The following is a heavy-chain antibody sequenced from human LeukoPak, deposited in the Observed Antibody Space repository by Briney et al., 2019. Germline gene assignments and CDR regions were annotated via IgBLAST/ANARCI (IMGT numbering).Heavy chain of an antibody. Sequence: SVKVSCKASGGTFSSYAISWVRQAPGQGLEWMGGIIPIFGTANYAQKFQGRVTITADESTSTAYMELSSLRSEDTAVYYCARDRRGGSYGDIDYWGQGTLVTVSS. CDR2: IIPIFGTA. D-gene: IGHD1-26*01. J-gene: IGHJ4*02. CDR3: ARDRRGGSYGDIDY. CDR1: GGTFSSYA. V-gene: IGHV1-69*13.